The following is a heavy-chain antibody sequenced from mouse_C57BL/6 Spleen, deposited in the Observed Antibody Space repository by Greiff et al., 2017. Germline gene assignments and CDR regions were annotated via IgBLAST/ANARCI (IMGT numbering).Heavy chain of an antibody. CDR2: ISDGGSYT. Sequence: DVQLVESGGGLVKPGGSLKLSCAASGFTFSSYAMSWVRQTPEKRLEWVATISDGGSYTYYPDNVKGRFTISRDNAKNNLYLQMSHLKSEDTAMYYCARGSYGSSHYAMDYWGQGTSVTVSS. D-gene: IGHD1-1*01. CDR3: ARGSYGSSHYAMDY. J-gene: IGHJ4*01. V-gene: IGHV5-4*01. CDR1: GFTFSSYA.